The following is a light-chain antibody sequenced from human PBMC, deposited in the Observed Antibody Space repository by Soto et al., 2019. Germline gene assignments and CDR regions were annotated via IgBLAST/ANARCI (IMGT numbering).Light chain of an antibody. CDR3: CSYTSSTTPL. Sequence: QSALTQPASVSGSPGQSITISCTGTSRDVGTYTLVSWYQHYPGKAPKLIIYEGSKRPSGVSNRFSGSKSGNTASLTISGLQAEDEADYYCCSYTSSTTPLFGGGTKVTVL. CDR2: EGS. V-gene: IGLV2-14*02. J-gene: IGLJ2*01. CDR1: SRDVGTYTL.